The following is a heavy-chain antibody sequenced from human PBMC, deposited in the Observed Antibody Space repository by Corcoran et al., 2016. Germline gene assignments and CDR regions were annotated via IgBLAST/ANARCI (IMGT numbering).Heavy chain of an antibody. CDR2: IWYDGSNK. J-gene: IGHJ4*02. Sequence: QVQLVESGGGVVQPGRSLRLSCAASGFTFSSYGMHWVRQAPGKGLEGVAVIWYDGSNKYYADSVKGRFTISRDNSKNTLDLQMNSLRAEDTAVYYCARDSPRPNYFDYWGQGTLVTVSS. V-gene: IGHV3-33*01. CDR1: GFTFSSYG. CDR3: ARDSPRPNYFDY.